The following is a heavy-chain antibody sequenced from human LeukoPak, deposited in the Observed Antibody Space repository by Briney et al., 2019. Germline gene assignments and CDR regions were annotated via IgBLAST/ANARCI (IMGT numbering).Heavy chain of an antibody. V-gene: IGHV3-30*04. J-gene: IGHJ2*01. CDR1: GFTFSNFP. CDR2: ISYDGSNK. D-gene: IGHD3-10*01. CDR3: AKGHSMVRATRYFDL. Sequence: PGGSLRLSCAASGFTFSNFPMHWVRQAPGKGLEWVAVISYDGSNKYYADSVKGRFTISRDNSKNTLYLQMNSLRAEDTAVYYCAKGHSMVRATRYFDLWGRGTLVTVSS.